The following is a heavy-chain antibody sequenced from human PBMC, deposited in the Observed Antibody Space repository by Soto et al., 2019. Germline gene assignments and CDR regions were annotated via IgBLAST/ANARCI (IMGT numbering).Heavy chain of an antibody. Sequence: GGSLRLSCAASGFTFSSYAFSWVRQAPGKGLEWVSTISVSGHDTYYADSVKGRFTISRDNSRDTLYLEMNSLRAEDTALYYCAKFQVEGYHNYYGMDVWGQGTTVTV. CDR2: ISVSGHDT. CDR1: GFTFSSYA. V-gene: IGHV3-23*01. CDR3: AKFQVEGYHNYYGMDV. J-gene: IGHJ6*02.